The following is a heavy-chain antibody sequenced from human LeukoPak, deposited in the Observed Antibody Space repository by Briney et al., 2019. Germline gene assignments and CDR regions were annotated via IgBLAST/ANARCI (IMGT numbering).Heavy chain of an antibody. CDR2: ISSTSTYT. D-gene: IGHD5-18*01. V-gene: IGHV3-21*01. CDR3: ARDPGYSYGSGC. J-gene: IGHJ4*02. CDR1: GFTVSNNY. Sequence: GGSLRLSCAASGFTVSNNYMSWVRQAPGKGLEWVSSISSTSTYTYYADSLKGRFTISRDNAKNSLYLQMNSLRAEDTAVYYCARDPGYSYGSGCWGQGTLVTVTS.